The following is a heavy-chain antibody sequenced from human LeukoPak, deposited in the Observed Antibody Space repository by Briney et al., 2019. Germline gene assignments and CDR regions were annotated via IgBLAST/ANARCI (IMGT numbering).Heavy chain of an antibody. J-gene: IGHJ4*02. CDR3: ARANTVAGDDY. D-gene: IGHD6-19*01. CDR2: ISSSGSTI. CDR1: GFTFSDYY. V-gene: IGHV3-11*01. Sequence: GGSLRLSCAASGFTFSDYYVSWIRQAPGKGLEWVSYISSSGSTIYYADSVKGRFTISRDSAKNSLYLQMNSLRAEDTAVYYCARANTVAGDDYWGQGTLVTVSS.